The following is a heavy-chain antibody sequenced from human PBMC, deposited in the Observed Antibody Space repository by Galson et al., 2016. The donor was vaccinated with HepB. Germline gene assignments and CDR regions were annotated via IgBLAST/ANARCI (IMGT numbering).Heavy chain of an antibody. Sequence: SLRLSCAASGFTFNHYALHWVRQAPGKGLEYVSTVSADGFATYYADSVKGRFTISRDNSKNTQYLQMNSLRADDTALYYCAKGKGRGTWHTYAFDIWGQGTMVTVSS. V-gene: IGHV3-64*04. CDR3: AKGKGRGTWHTYAFDI. CDR1: GFTFNHYA. CDR2: VSADGFAT. J-gene: IGHJ3*02. D-gene: IGHD5-24*01.